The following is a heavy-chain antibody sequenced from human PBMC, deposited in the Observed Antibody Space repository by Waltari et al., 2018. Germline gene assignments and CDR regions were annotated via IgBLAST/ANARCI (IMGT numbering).Heavy chain of an antibody. D-gene: IGHD6-19*01. Sequence: QVQLVQSGAEVKKPGSSVKVSCKASGGTFSSYAISWVRQAPGQGLEWMGGIIPIFGTANYAQKFQGRVTITADESTSTAYMELSSLRSEDTAVYYCARGEAWGKQWLYDAFDIWGQGTMVTVSS. V-gene: IGHV1-69*12. CDR2: IIPIFGTA. CDR1: GGTFSSYA. J-gene: IGHJ3*02. CDR3: ARGEAWGKQWLYDAFDI.